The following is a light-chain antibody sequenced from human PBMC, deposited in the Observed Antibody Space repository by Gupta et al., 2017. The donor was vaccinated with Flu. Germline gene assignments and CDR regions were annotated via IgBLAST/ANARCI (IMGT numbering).Light chain of an antibody. V-gene: IGLV2-23*01. CDR2: EAY. CDR1: SSDIGGFNL. J-gene: IGLJ2*01. Sequence: QSALTQPASVSGSPGQSINISCTGTSSDIGGFNLVSWYHLHPDKAPKLLIFEAYKRPSGVSNRFSGSKSGNTASLTISGLQAEDEADYYCCSYAGSSTLIFGGGTKLTVL. CDR3: CSYAGSSTLI.